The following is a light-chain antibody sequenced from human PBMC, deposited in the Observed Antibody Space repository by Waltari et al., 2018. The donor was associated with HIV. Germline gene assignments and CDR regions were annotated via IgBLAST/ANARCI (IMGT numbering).Light chain of an antibody. J-gene: IGLJ2*01. CDR3: SSYTSSSPV. V-gene: IGLV2-14*01. Sequence: QSALTQPASVSGSPGQSITIPCPGTSSDVGGYNYVSWYQQHPGKDPKPMIYEVSTRPSGVSNRFSGSKSGNTASLTISGLQAEDEADYYCSSYTSSSPVFGGGTKLTVL. CDR2: EVS. CDR1: SSDVGGYNY.